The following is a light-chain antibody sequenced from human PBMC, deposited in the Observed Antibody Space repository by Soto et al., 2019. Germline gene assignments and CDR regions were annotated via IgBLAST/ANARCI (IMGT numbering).Light chain of an antibody. CDR2: AAS. Sequence: DIQMTQSPMSLSASVGDRVTITCRASQDIRNFVAWYQQKPGQAPKLLIYAASTLQSGVLSRFSGSGSGTDFTLTINSLQPEDVATYSCQKYSSVPVFGPGTKVEIK. V-gene: IGKV1-27*01. CDR1: QDIRNF. CDR3: QKYSSVPV. J-gene: IGKJ3*01.